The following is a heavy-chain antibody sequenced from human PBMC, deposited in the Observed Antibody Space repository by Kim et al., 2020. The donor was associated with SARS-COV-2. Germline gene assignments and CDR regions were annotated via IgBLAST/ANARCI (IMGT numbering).Heavy chain of an antibody. CDR2: IYPGDSDT. V-gene: IGHV5-51*01. CDR1: GYSFTNYW. D-gene: IGHD1-26*01. J-gene: IGHJ4*02. Sequence: GESLKISCTDSGYSFTNYWLGWVRQMPGKGLEWMGIIYPGDSDTQYSPSFQGQVTISADESLSTGYLHWRSLKASDTATYYCARAPSGTLTPYYFDFCGQGALGSVSS. CDR3: ARAPSGTLTPYYFDF.